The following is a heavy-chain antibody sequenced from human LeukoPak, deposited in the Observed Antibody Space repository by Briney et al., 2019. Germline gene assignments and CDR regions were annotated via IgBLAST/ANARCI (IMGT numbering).Heavy chain of an antibody. CDR2: VSYSGST. V-gene: IGHV4-59*01. CDR1: GGSISSYY. D-gene: IGHD3-10*01. CDR3: ARDRVGVRAFDY. Sequence: PSETLSLTCTVSGGSISSYYWSWIRQPPGKGLEWIGYVSYSGSTNYNSTLKSRVTISVDTSKNQFSLKLSSVTAADTAVYYCARDRVGVRAFDYWGQGTLVTVSS. J-gene: IGHJ4*02.